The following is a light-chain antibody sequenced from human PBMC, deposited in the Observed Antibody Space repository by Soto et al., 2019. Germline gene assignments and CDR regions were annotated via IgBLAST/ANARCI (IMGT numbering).Light chain of an antibody. CDR2: GVS. V-gene: IGKV3-20*01. J-gene: IGKJ5*01. CDR3: QQYGDAPIT. CDR1: QRLASSY. Sequence: EIELTQSPGTLSLSPGERATLSCRASQRLASSYLAWYQQKPGQAPRLLLYGVSSRATGIPDRFTGSGSGTDFTLAISRVEPEDFAVYFCQQYGDAPITFGQGTRLEN.